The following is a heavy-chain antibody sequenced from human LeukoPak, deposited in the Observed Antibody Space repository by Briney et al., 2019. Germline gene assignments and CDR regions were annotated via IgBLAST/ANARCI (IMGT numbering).Heavy chain of an antibody. D-gene: IGHD3-22*01. CDR1: GFTFSSYG. CDR3: AKDRDTMIVVVTTIDY. Sequence: LTGGSLRLSCAASGFTFSSYGMHWVRQAPGKGLEWVAFIRYDGSNKYYADSVKGRFTISRDNSKNTLYLQMNSLGAEDTAVYYCAKDRDTMIVVVTTIDYWGQGTLVTVSS. CDR2: IRYDGSNK. V-gene: IGHV3-30*02. J-gene: IGHJ4*02.